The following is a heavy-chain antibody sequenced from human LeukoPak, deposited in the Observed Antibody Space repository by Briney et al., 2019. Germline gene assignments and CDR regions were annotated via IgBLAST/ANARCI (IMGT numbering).Heavy chain of an antibody. D-gene: IGHD5-12*01. CDR3: ARDEGGDIVAPSFTDY. J-gene: IGHJ4*02. CDR1: GFTFSSYW. V-gene: IGHV3-7*01. CDR2: IKQDGSEK. Sequence: PGGSLRLSCAASGFTFSSYWMSWVRQAPGKGLEWVANIKQDGSEKYYVDSVKGRFTISRDNAKNSLYLQMSSLRAEDTAVYYCARDEGGDIVAPSFTDYWGQGTLVTVSS.